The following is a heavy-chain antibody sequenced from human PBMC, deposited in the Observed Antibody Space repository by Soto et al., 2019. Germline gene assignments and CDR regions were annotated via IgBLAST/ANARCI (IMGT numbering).Heavy chain of an antibody. Sequence: NPSETLSLTCAVSGGSVSSGGYSWSWIRQPPGKGLEWIGYIYHSGSTYYNPSLKSRVTISVDRSKNQFSLKLSSVTAADTAVYYCARGRYSGYDSTSGYYYYGMDVWGQGTTVTV. V-gene: IGHV4-30-2*01. D-gene: IGHD5-12*01. CDR2: IYHSGST. J-gene: IGHJ6*02. CDR1: GGSVSSGGYS. CDR3: ARGRYSGYDSTSGYYYYGMDV.